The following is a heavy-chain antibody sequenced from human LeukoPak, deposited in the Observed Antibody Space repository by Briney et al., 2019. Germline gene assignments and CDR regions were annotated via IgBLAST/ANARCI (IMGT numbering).Heavy chain of an antibody. J-gene: IGHJ4*02. D-gene: IGHD2-15*01. CDR3: AGSPRYCSGGSCWIFDY. V-gene: IGHV1-24*01. CDR1: GYTLTELS. Sequence: ASVKVSCKVSGYTLTELSMHWVRQAPGKGLEWMGGFDPEDGETIYAQKFQGRVTMTEDTSTDTAYMELSSLRSDDTAVYYCAGSPRYCSGGSCWIFDYWGQGTLVTVSS. CDR2: FDPEDGET.